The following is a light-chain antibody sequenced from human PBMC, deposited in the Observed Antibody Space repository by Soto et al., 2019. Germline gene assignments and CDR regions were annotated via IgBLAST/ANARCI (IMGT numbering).Light chain of an antibody. Sequence: RASQFVSSRSLAWYQQKPGQAPRLLIYGASTRATGIPDRFSGSGSGTDFTLTISRLEPEDFAVYYCQHYGTSPSTFGRGTKVDIK. CDR2: GAS. CDR1: QFVSSRS. CDR3: QHYGTSPST. V-gene: IGKV3-20*01. J-gene: IGKJ1*01.